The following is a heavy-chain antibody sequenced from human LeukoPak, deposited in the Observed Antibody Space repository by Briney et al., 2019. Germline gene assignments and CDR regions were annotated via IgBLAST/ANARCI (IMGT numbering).Heavy chain of an antibody. J-gene: IGHJ4*02. V-gene: IGHV3-7*01. Sequence: GGSLRLSCAASGFTFSSYEMNWVRQAPGKGLEWVANIKQDGSDKYYVDSVKGRFTISRDNAKNSLNLQLNSLRADDTAVYYCARLTGTTGFDYWGQGTLVTVSS. D-gene: IGHD1-1*01. CDR1: GFTFSSYE. CDR2: IKQDGSDK. CDR3: ARLTGTTGFDY.